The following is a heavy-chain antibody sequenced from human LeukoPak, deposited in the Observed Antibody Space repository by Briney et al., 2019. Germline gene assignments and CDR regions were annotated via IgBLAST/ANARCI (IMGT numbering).Heavy chain of an antibody. Sequence: GGSLRLSCAASGFTFDDYGMSWVRQAPGKGLEWVSGINWNGGSTGYADSVKGRFTISRDNAKNSLYLQMNSLRAEDTAVYYCARGLVVVTAIPVPYYYYYMDVRGKGTTVTISS. D-gene: IGHD2-21*02. CDR1: GFTFDDYG. CDR2: INWNGGST. J-gene: IGHJ6*03. CDR3: ARGLVVVTAIPVPYYYYYMDV. V-gene: IGHV3-20*04.